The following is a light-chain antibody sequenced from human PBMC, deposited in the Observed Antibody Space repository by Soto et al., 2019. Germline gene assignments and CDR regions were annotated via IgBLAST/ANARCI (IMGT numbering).Light chain of an antibody. CDR1: QSVSSSY. CDR3: QQYGISPT. V-gene: IGKV3-20*01. J-gene: IGKJ4*01. CDR2: GAS. Sequence: EIVLTQSPGTLSLSAGERATLSCRASQSVSSSYLAWYQQKPGQAPRLLIYGASSRATGIPDRFSGSGSGTDFTLTISRLEPEDFAVYYCQQYGISPTLGGGTKLDSK.